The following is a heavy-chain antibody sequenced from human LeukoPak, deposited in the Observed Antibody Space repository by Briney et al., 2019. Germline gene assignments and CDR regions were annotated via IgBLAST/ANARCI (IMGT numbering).Heavy chain of an antibody. CDR2: IYYTGST. J-gene: IGHJ4*02. V-gene: IGHV4-31*03. CDR3: ARHVGSGWYFDY. D-gene: IGHD6-19*01. CDR1: GDSIRSGGYY. Sequence: SQTLSLTCTVSGDSIRSGGYYWSWIRQHPGKGLEWIGYIYYTGSTSYTPSLKSRVSISGDTSKNQFSLKLSSVTAADTAVYYCARHVGSGWYFDYWGQGTLVTVSS.